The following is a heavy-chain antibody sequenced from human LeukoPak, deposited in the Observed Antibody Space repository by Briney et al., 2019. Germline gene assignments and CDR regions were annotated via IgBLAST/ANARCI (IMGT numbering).Heavy chain of an antibody. D-gene: IGHD6-13*01. Sequence: SETLSLTCTVSGGSISSSSYYWGWIRQPPGKGLEWIGSIYYSGSTYYNPSLKSRVTISVDTSKNQFSLKLSSVTAADPAVYYCARDRISIAAAGTPYYFDYWGQGTLVTVSS. CDR3: ARDRISIAAAGTPYYFDY. J-gene: IGHJ4*02. CDR1: GGSISSSSYY. CDR2: IYYSGST. V-gene: IGHV4-39*07.